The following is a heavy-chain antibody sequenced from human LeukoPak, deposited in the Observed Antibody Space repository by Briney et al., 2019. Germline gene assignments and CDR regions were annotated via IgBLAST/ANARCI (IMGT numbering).Heavy chain of an antibody. CDR3: AKNMMPIVVVPAAAFDY. CDR1: GFTFSSYA. D-gene: IGHD2-2*01. J-gene: IGHJ4*02. CDR2: ISGSGGST. Sequence: GGSLRLSCAASGFTFSSYAISWVRQAPGKGLEWVSAISGSGGSTYYADSVKGRFTISRDNSKNTLYLQMNSLRAEDTAVYYCAKNMMPIVVVPAAAFDYWGQGNLVTVSS. V-gene: IGHV3-23*01.